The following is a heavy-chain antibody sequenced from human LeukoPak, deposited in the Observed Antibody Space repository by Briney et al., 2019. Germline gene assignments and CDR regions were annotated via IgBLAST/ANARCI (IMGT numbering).Heavy chain of an antibody. D-gene: IGHD4-17*01. CDR3: ARDRSGWTVTGSFQH. J-gene: IGHJ1*01. Sequence: EPSETLSLTCTVSGGSISSSSYYWGWIRQPPGKGLEWIGSIYYSGSTYYNPSLKSRVTISVDTSKNQFSLKLSSVTAADTAVYYCARDRSGWTVTGSFQHWGQGTLVTVSS. V-gene: IGHV4-39*07. CDR1: GGSISSSSYY. CDR2: IYYSGST.